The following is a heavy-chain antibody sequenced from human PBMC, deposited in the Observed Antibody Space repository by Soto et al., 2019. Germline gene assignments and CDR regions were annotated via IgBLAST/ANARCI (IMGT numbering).Heavy chain of an antibody. J-gene: IGHJ3*02. CDR2: MNPNSGNT. CDR1: GYTFTSYD. V-gene: IGHV1-8*01. D-gene: IGHD3-16*02. Sequence: ASVKVSCKASGYTFTSYDINWVRQATGQGLEWMGWMNPNSGNTGYAQKFQGRVTMTRNTSISTAYMELSSLRSEDTAVYYCARVAGGSYRYIVAFDIRGQGTMVTVSS. CDR3: ARVAGGSYRYIVAFDI.